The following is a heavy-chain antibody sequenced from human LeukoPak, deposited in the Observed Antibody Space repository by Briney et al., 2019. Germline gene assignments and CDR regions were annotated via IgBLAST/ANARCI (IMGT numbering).Heavy chain of an antibody. V-gene: IGHV3-23*01. D-gene: IGHD1-26*01. CDR2: ISGSGGST. Sequence: AGGSLRLSCAASGFTFSSYAMSWVRQAPGKGLEWVSAISGSGGSTYYEDSVKGRFTISRDNSKNTLYLQMNSLRAEDTAVYYCVNSGSYYDRGTYDYWGQGTLVTVSS. CDR1: GFTFSSYA. J-gene: IGHJ4*02. CDR3: VNSGSYYDRGTYDY.